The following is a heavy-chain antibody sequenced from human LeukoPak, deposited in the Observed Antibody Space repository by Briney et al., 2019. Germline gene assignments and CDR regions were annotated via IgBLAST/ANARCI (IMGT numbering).Heavy chain of an antibody. D-gene: IGHD2-15*01. CDR2: ISSSSSYI. Sequence: PGGSPRLSCAASGFTFSSYSMNWVRQAPGKGLEWVSSISSSSSYIYYADSVKGRFTISRDNSKNTLYLQMNSLRAEDTAVYYCAGCVVVTEFDIWGQGTMVTVSS. CDR3: AGCVVVTEFDI. CDR1: GFTFSSYS. V-gene: IGHV3-21*04. J-gene: IGHJ3*02.